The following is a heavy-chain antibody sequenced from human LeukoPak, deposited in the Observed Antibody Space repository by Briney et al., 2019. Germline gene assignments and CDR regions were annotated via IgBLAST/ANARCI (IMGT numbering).Heavy chain of an antibody. Sequence: SQTLSLTCTVSGGSTSSGDYYWSWIRPPPGKRLEWIGYIYYGGSTYYNPSLKSRVTISVDTSKNQFSLKLSSVTAADTAVYYCARVAAASGEFDYWGQGTLVTVSS. V-gene: IGHV4-30-4*08. CDR3: ARVAAASGEFDY. CDR2: IYYGGST. J-gene: IGHJ4*02. CDR1: GGSTSSGDYY. D-gene: IGHD6-13*01.